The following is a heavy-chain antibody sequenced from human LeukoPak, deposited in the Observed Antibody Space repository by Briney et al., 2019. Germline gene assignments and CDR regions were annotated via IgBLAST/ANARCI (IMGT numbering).Heavy chain of an antibody. V-gene: IGHV3-30*02. CDR3: ARVLDCSSTSCYSFPVFDI. Sequence: GGSLRLSCAASGFTFSSYGMHWVRQAPDKGLEWVAFIRYDGSNKYYADSVKGRFTISRDNSKNTLYLQMNSLRAEDTAVYYCARVLDCSSTSCYSFPVFDIWGQGTMVTVSS. D-gene: IGHD2-2*02. J-gene: IGHJ3*02. CDR2: IRYDGSNK. CDR1: GFTFSSYG.